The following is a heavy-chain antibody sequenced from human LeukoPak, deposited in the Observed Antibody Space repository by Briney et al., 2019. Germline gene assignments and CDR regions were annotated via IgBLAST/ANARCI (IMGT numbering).Heavy chain of an antibody. CDR1: GGSISSYY. CDR2: IYYSGST. V-gene: IGHV4-59*01. CDR3: ARGLLDGYTHPAAFDI. D-gene: IGHD5-24*01. J-gene: IGHJ3*02. Sequence: ASETLSLTCTVSGGSISSYYWSWIRQPPGKGLEWIGYIYYSGSTNYNPSLESRVTISVDTSKNQFSLKLSSVTAADTAVYYCARGLLDGYTHPAAFDIWGQGTMVTVSS.